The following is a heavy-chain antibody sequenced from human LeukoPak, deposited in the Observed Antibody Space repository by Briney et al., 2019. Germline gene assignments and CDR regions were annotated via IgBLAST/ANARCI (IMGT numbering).Heavy chain of an antibody. CDR1: GGSFSGYY. CDR2: INHSGST. V-gene: IGHV4-34*01. J-gene: IGHJ4*02. Sequence: SETLSLTCAVYGGSFSGYYWSWIRQPPGKGLEWIGEINHSGSTNYNPSLKSRVTISVDTSKNQFSLKLSSVTAADTAVYYCARGHGSGSYYKYLSDYWGQGTLVTVSS. D-gene: IGHD3-10*01. CDR3: ARGHGSGSYYKYLSDY.